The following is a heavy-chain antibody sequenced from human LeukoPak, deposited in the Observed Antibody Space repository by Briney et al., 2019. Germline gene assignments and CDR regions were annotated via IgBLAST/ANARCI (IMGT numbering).Heavy chain of an antibody. V-gene: IGHV4-59*01. Sequence: PSETLSLTCTVSGGSISSYYWSWIRQPPGKGLEWIGYIYYSGSTNYNPSFKSRVTISVDTSKNQFSLKLSSVTAADTAVYYCARDRDSSGLFDYWGQGTLVTVSS. D-gene: IGHD6-19*01. CDR3: ARDRDSSGLFDY. J-gene: IGHJ4*02. CDR1: GGSISSYY. CDR2: IYYSGST.